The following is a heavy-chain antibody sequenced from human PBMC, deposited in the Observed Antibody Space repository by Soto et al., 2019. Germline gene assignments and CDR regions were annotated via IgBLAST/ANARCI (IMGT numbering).Heavy chain of an antibody. CDR2: INRDGSEK. Sequence: EVQLVESGGGLVQPGGSLRLSCAASGFTLSNYWMSWVRQAPGKGLEWVGNINRDGSEKYYVDSVRGRFAFSRDNANNSLYLQMNSLRAEDTAVYYCARVDATIVHYGMDVWGQGTMVTVSS. CDR3: ARVDATIVHYGMDV. V-gene: IGHV3-7*04. D-gene: IGHD5-18*01. J-gene: IGHJ6*02. CDR1: GFTLSNYW.